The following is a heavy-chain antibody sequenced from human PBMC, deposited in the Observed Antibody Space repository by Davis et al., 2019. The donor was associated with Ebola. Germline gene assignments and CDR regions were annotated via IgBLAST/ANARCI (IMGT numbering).Heavy chain of an antibody. D-gene: IGHD6-19*01. V-gene: IGHV5-51*01. J-gene: IGHJ4*02. Sequence: PGGSLRLSCKASGYSFTTYWIGWVRQMPGKGLEWMGVIYPDDSDVKDSPSFQGQVTISADKSITTAYLQWNSLRASDTAMYFCVVGVAGPYYFDHWGQGTLVTVAS. CDR2: IYPDDSDV. CDR3: VVGVAGPYYFDH. CDR1: GYSFTTYW.